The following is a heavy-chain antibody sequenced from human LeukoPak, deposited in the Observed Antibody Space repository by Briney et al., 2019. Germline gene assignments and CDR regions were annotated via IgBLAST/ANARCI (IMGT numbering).Heavy chain of an antibody. CDR1: GWSFSGYY. CDR2: INHSGST. CDR3: ARFGNGWYYFAS. V-gene: IGHV4-34*01. J-gene: IGHJ4*02. D-gene: IGHD6-19*01. Sequence: SETLSLTCAVYGWSFSGYYWSWIRHPPGNWLEWIGEINHSGSTNYNPSLKSRVSISVETSTNQFSLKLSSVPDADTAVYYCARFGNGWYYFASWGQGTLVTVSS.